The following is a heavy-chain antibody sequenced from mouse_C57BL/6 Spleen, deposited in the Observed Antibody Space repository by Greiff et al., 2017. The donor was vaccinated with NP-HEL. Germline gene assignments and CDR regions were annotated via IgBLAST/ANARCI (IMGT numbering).Heavy chain of an antibody. CDR3: ARDDGLRWYFDV. V-gene: IGHV1-53*01. D-gene: IGHD2-3*01. J-gene: IGHJ1*03. CDR2: INPSNGGT. CDR1: GYTFTSYW. Sequence: QVQLQQPGTVLVKPGASVKLSCKASGYTFTSYWMHWVKQRPGQGLEWIGNINPSNGGTNYNEKFKSKATLTVDKSSSTAYMQLSSLTSEDSAVYYCARDDGLRWYFDVWGTGTTVTVSS.